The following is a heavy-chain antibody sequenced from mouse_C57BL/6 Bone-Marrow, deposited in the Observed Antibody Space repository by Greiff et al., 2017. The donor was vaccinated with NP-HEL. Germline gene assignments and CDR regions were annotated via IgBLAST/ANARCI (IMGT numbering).Heavy chain of an antibody. J-gene: IGHJ4*01. CDR2: IYPRSGNT. CDR3: ARHYGSTSYAMDY. CDR1: GYTFTSYG. Sequence: VQLQQSGAELARPGASVKLSCKASGYTFTSYGISLVKQRTGQGLEWIGEIYPRSGNTYYNDKFKGKATLTADKSSSTAYMELRSLTSEDSAVYFCARHYGSTSYAMDYWGQGTSVTVSS. D-gene: IGHD1-1*01. V-gene: IGHV1-81*01.